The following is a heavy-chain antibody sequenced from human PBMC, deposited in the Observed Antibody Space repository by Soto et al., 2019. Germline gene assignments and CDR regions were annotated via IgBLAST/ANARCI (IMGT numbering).Heavy chain of an antibody. J-gene: IGHJ6*03. CDR1: GDSVSSNSAA. V-gene: IGHV6-1*01. CDR3: AGTTSHKWYYMDV. D-gene: IGHD1-7*01. CDR2: TYYRSRWYN. Sequence: QVQLQESGPGLVKPSQTLSLTCAMSGDSVSSNSAAWNWIRLSPSRGLEWLARTYYRSRWYNDYAVSVRSRVTVNPDTSKNQFSLQLTSVTPEDTAVYYCAGTTSHKWYYMDVWGKGTTVTVSS.